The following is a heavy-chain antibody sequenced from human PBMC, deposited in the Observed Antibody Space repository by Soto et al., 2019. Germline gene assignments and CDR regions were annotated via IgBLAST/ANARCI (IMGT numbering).Heavy chain of an antibody. V-gene: IGHV1-2*02. Sequence: ASVKVSCKASGYTFTGYYMHWVRQAPGQGLEWMGWINPNSGGTNYAQKFQGRVTMTRDTSISTAYMELSRLRSDDTAVYYCASRGYYDSSGYYYTPVLAFDIWGQGXMVTV. CDR3: ASRGYYDSSGYYYTPVLAFDI. CDR1: GYTFTGYY. CDR2: INPNSGGT. J-gene: IGHJ3*02. D-gene: IGHD3-22*01.